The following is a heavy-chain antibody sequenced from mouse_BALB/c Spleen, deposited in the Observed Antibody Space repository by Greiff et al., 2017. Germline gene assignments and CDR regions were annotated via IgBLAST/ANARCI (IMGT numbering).Heavy chain of an antibody. CDR2: IYPGDGDT. D-gene: IGHD2-3*01. J-gene: IGHJ2*01. Sequence: QVQLQQSGAELVRPGSSVKISCKASGYAFSSYWMNWVKQRPGQGLEWIGQIYPGDGDTNYNGKFKGKATLTADKSSSTAYMQLSSLTSEDSAVYFCARTDDGYYYFDYWGQGTTLTVSS. CDR1: GYAFSSYW. V-gene: IGHV1-80*01. CDR3: ARTDDGYYYFDY.